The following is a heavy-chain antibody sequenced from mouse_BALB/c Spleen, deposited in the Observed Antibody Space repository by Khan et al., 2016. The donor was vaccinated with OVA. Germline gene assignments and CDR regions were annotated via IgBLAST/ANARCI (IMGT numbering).Heavy chain of an antibody. Sequence: QVRLQQSGAELVRPGTSVKVSCKASGYAFTNYLIEWVKQRPGQGLEWIGVINPGSGGTNYNEKFKGKATLTADKSSSTAYMQRNSLTSADSAVYFCARRDYAMDYWGQGTSVTGSS. CDR2: INPGSGGT. J-gene: IGHJ4*01. CDR3: ARRDYAMDY. CDR1: GYAFTNYL. V-gene: IGHV1-54*01.